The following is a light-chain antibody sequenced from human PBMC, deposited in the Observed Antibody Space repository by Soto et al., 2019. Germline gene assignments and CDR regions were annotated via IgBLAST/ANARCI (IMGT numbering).Light chain of an antibody. Sequence: PGERATLSCSASQSVSSNFLAWYQQNPGQAPRLLIYGASNRATGVPDRFSGSGSGTEFTLTISSLQSEDFAVYYCQQYNNWPPITFGQGTRLAI. CDR3: QQYNNWPPIT. J-gene: IGKJ5*01. V-gene: IGKV3D-15*01. CDR2: GAS. CDR1: QSVSSN.